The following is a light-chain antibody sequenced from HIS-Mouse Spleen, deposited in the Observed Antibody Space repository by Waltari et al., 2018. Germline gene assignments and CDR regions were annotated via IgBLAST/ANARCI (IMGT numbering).Light chain of an antibody. CDR2: AAS. CDR3: QKYNSALT. CDR1: QGISNY. V-gene: IGKV1-27*01. J-gene: IGKJ3*01. Sequence: DIQMTQSPSSLSASVGDRVTITCRASQGISNYVAWYQQKPGKVPKLLIYAASTLQSGVPSRFSGSGSGTDFTLTISSLQPEDVATYYCQKYNSALTFGPGTKVDIK.